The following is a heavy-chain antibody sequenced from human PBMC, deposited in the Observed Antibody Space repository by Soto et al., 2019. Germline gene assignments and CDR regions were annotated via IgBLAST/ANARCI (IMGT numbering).Heavy chain of an antibody. J-gene: IGHJ4*02. CDR1: GFTFRIYA. D-gene: IGHD6-6*01. V-gene: IGHV3-23*01. CDR3: AKSISSEGDY. CDR2: ISDSGRST. Sequence: EVQLLESGGGLVQPGGSLRLSCAASGFTFRIYAMTWVRQAPGEGLERVSAISDSGRSTYYADSVKGRFTISRDNSKNTLYLQINNLRTEDTAMYYCAKSISSEGDYWGQGTLVTVSS.